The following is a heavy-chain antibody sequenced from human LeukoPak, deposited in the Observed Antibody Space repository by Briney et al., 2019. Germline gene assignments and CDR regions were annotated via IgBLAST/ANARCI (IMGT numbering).Heavy chain of an antibody. CDR1: GGTLSSYA. J-gene: IGHJ6*03. CDR2: IIPIFGTA. CDR3: ARDRALYGDQYYYYYYMDV. V-gene: IGHV1-69*06. D-gene: IGHD4-17*01. Sequence: PAASVTVSCKASGGTLSSYAISWVRQAPGQGLEWMGRIIPIFGTANYAQKFQGRVTITADKSTSTAYMELSSLRSEDTAVYYCARDRALYGDQYYYYYYMDVWGKGTTVTVSS.